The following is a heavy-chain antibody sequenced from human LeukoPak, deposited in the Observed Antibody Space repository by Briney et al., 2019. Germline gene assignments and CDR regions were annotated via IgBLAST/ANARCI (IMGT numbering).Heavy chain of an antibody. CDR1: GYSFTNYG. V-gene: IGHV1-18*01. J-gene: IGHJ4*02. CDR3: ARVWRTSPYYVDY. CDR2: ISAYNGHT. D-gene: IGHD3-16*01. Sequence: ASVKVSCKASGYSFTNYGITWVRQAPGQGLEWMGWISAYNGHTNYAQKFQGRVSMTTDTSTSTAYMELRSLRSDDTAVYYCARVWRTSPYYVDYWGQGTLVTVPS.